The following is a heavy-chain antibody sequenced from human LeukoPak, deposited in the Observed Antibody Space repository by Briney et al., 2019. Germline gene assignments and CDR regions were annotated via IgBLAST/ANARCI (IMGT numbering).Heavy chain of an antibody. CDR1: GFTFDDYA. J-gene: IGHJ4*02. D-gene: IGHD3-22*01. V-gene: IGHV3-9*01. Sequence: SGGSLRLSCAASGFTFDDYAMHWVRQAPGRGLEWVSGIWWNSGSIGYADSVKGRFTISRDNAKNSLYLQINSLRAEDTALYYCAKGLYYDSKEFDYWGQGTLVTVSS. CDR2: IWWNSGSI. CDR3: AKGLYYDSKEFDY.